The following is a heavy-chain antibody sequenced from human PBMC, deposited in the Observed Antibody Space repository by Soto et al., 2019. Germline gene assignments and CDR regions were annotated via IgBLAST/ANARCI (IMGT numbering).Heavy chain of an antibody. CDR1: GGSISSSNW. V-gene: IGHV4-4*02. CDR3: ARARGSGSYYGPRGGGMDV. D-gene: IGHD3-10*01. CDR2: IYHSGST. J-gene: IGHJ6*02. Sequence: QVQLQESGPGLVKPSGTLSLTCAVSGGSISSSNWWSWVRQPPGKGLEWIGEIYHSGSTNYNPSLKSRVTKSVVKSKNQFSQKLSSVTAADTAVYYCARARGSGSYYGPRGGGMDVWGQGTTVTVSS.